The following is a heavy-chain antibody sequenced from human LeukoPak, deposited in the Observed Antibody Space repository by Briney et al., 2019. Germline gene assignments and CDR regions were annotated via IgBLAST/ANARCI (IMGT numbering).Heavy chain of an antibody. V-gene: IGHV1-3*02. D-gene: IGHD6-13*01. CDR1: GYTFTTYV. CDR3: AREGGGAAGLDY. Sequence: ASVKVSYKASGYTFTTYVMHWVRQAPGQRLEWMGWSNGGKGNTKYSQEFQGRVTMTRDTSTSTVYMDLSSLRSEDTAVYYCAREGGGAAGLDYWGQGTLVTVSS. J-gene: IGHJ4*02. CDR2: SNGGKGNT.